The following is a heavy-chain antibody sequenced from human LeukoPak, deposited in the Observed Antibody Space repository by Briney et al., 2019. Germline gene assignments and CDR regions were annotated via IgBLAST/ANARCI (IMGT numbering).Heavy chain of an antibody. CDR1: GFTFSSHD. J-gene: IGHJ4*02. D-gene: IGHD2-15*01. CDR3: ARDYGGPHYFDY. V-gene: IGHV3-21*01. Sequence: GGSLRLSCAASGFTFSSHDMNWVRQAPGKGLEWVSSITTATSSYIYYADSVKGRFTISRDDAKNSLYLQMDSLRAEDTAEYYCARDYGGPHYFDYWGQGTLVTVSS. CDR2: ITTATSSYI.